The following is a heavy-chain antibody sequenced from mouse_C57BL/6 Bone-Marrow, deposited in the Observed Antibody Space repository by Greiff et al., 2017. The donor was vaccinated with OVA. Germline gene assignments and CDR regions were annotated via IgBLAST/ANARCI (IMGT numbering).Heavy chain of an antibody. V-gene: IGHV1-50*01. Sequence: QVQLQQPGAELVKPGASVKLSCKASGYTFTSYWLQWVKQRPGQGLEWIGEIDPSDSYTNSNQKFTGKATLTVDTSSSTAYMQLSSLTSEDSAVYYCARRYYGSSYTFAYWGQGTLVTVSA. CDR1: GYTFTSYW. J-gene: IGHJ3*01. D-gene: IGHD1-1*01. CDR3: ARRYYGSSYTFAY. CDR2: IDPSDSYT.